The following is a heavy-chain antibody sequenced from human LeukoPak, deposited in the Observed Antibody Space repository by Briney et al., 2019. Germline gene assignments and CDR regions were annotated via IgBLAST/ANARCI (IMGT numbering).Heavy chain of an antibody. CDR2: IYYTGST. J-gene: IGHJ4*02. CDR1: GGSISGSDNY. D-gene: IGHD3-22*01. CDR3: AKHGLWLLMNNY. Sequence: SETLSLTCTVSGGSISGSDNYWGWIRQPPGKGLEWIGGIYYTGSTYYNPSLKNRVTIPVDTSKNQFSLKLSSVTAADTVVYYCAKHGLWLLMNNYWGQGALVTVSS. V-gene: IGHV4-39*01.